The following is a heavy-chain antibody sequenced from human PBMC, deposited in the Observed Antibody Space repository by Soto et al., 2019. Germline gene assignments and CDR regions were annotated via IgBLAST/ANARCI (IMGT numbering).Heavy chain of an antibody. CDR3: AKDNSYYDILTGYLRGDAFDI. D-gene: IGHD3-9*01. CDR2: ISGSGGST. Sequence: GGSLRLSCAASGFTFSSYAMSWVRQAPGKGLEWVSAISGSGGSTYYADSVKGRFTISRDNSKNTLYLQMNSLRAEDTAVYYCAKDNSYYDILTGYLRGDAFDIWGQGTMVTVSS. V-gene: IGHV3-23*01. CDR1: GFTFSSYA. J-gene: IGHJ3*02.